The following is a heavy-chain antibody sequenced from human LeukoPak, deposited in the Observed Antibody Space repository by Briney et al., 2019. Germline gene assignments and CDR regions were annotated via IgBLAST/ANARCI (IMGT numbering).Heavy chain of an antibody. D-gene: IGHD3-3*02. V-gene: IGHV4-39*01. J-gene: IGHJ4*02. CDR1: GISIGSHSYY. CDR3: ARISAALCEN. CDR2: IYYSGTTT. Sequence: SDTLSLTCSVSGISIGSHSYYWGWIRQPPGKGLEWIGSIYYSGTTTYYNPSLKSRVSISLDTSKNQFSLKMNSVTAADTAVYYCARISAALCENCGQGTLVTVSS.